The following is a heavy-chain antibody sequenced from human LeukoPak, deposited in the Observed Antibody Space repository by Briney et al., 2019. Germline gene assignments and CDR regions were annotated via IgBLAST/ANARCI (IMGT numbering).Heavy chain of an antibody. J-gene: IGHJ4*02. V-gene: IGHV3-21*01. CDR1: GFTFSSYS. Sequence: GESLKISCAASGFTFSSYSMNWVRQAPGKGLEWVSSISSSSSYIYYADSVKGRFTISRDNAKNSLYLQMNSLRAEDTAVYYCARVIRTTVTTSPNQDYWGQGTLVTVSS. D-gene: IGHD4-17*01. CDR2: ISSSSSYI. CDR3: ARVIRTTVTTSPNQDY.